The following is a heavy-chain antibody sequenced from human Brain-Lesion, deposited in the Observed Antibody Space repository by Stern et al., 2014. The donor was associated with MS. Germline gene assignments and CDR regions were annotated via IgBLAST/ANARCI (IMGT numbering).Heavy chain of an antibody. V-gene: IGHV4-39*01. CDR1: GGSVSSTSYA. J-gene: IGHJ5*02. Sequence: QLVESGPGLVKPSETLSLTCTVAGGSVSSTSYAWAWIRQPPGKGLEWIGTIYYSGNTYYRPSLKSRLTLSLDTSKNQFSRQGSLVTAADTAVYYCAGEEDIRYCSGGSCTGNWFDPWGQGTLVTVSS. CDR3: AGEEDIRYCSGGSCTGNWFDP. CDR2: IYYSGNT. D-gene: IGHD2-15*01.